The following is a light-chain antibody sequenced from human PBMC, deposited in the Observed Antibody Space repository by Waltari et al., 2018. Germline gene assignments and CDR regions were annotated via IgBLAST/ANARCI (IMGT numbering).Light chain of an antibody. Sequence: AIRMTQSPSSLSASTGARVIITCRASQGLSSYLAWYQQKPGKAPKLLIYAASTLQTGVPSRFNGSESETDFTLTISCLQSEDFATYYCQQYYDYPWTFGQGTKVEIK. CDR3: QQYYDYPWT. V-gene: IGKV1-8*01. CDR1: QGLSSY. J-gene: IGKJ1*01. CDR2: AAS.